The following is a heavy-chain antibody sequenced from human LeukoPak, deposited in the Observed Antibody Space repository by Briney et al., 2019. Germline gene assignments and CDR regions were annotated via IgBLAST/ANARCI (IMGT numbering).Heavy chain of an antibody. CDR3: ARGSNLLLVATANAFDI. V-gene: IGHV3-7*05. CDR2: IKPDGSEK. J-gene: IGHJ3*02. CDR1: GFTFSSYW. D-gene: IGHD5-12*01. Sequence: PGGSLRLSCAASGFTFSSYWMSWVRQAPGKGLEWVANIKPDGSEKYYVDSVKGRFTISRDNAKNSLYLQMNSLRAEDTAVYYCARGSNLLLVATANAFDIWGQGTMVTVSS.